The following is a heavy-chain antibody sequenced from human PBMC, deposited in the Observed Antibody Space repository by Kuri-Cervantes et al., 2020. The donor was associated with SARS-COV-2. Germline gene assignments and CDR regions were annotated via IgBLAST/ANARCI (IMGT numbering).Heavy chain of an antibody. Sequence: GGSLRLSCAASGFTVSSNYMSWVRQAPGKGLEWVANIKQDGSEKYYVDSVEGRFTISRDNAKNSLYLQMNSLRAEDTAVYYCARFSGYDFLHSGGYYYYYGMDVWGQGTTVTVSS. V-gene: IGHV3-7*03. CDR1: GFTVSSNY. CDR2: IKQDGSEK. J-gene: IGHJ6*02. CDR3: ARFSGYDFLHSGGYYYYYGMDV. D-gene: IGHD5-12*01.